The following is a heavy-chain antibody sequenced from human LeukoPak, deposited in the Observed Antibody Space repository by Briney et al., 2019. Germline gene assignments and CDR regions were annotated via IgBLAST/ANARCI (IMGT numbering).Heavy chain of an antibody. J-gene: IGHJ4*02. CDR1: GFTFSSYT. CDR3: ARETYYYDSGGYHRAFDY. CDR2: ISSTSSYI. Sequence: PGGSLRLSCAASGFTFSSYTMNWVRQAPGKGLEWVSSISSTSSYIYYADSVKGRFTISRDNAKNSLYLQMNSLRAEDTAVYYCARETYYYDSGGYHRAFDYWGQGTLVTVSS. V-gene: IGHV3-21*01. D-gene: IGHD3-22*01.